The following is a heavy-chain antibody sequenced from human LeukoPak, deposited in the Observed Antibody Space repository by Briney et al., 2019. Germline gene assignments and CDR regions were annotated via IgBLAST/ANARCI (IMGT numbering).Heavy chain of an antibody. Sequence: WGSLRLSCAGSGFIFSSYARSCVRPPGWKDLEWVSSVSGSGRTTYYADSVKGRFTDSRDNARDTLYLQMDSLSAEETAVYHCARVEGGVGGTWGQGTLVTVSS. CDR1: GFIFSSYA. CDR3: ARVEGGVGGT. CDR2: VSGSGRTT. D-gene: IGHD3-3*01. J-gene: IGHJ4*02. V-gene: IGHV3-23*01.